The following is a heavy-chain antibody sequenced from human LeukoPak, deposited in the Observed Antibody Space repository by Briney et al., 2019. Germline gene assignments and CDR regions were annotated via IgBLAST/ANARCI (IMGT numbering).Heavy chain of an antibody. CDR3: AKDAERGFDYSNSLEK. V-gene: IGHV3-33*06. CDR2: IWNDGSSQ. CDR1: KFTFSHYG. D-gene: IGHD4-11*01. Sequence: GRSLRLSCAASKFTFSHYGMHWVRQAPGKGLEWVAVIWNDGSSQYYADSVKGRFTVSRDNSQKTLYLQMNSLGPEDTAVYYCAKDAERGFDYSNSLEKWGQGTLVTVSS. J-gene: IGHJ4*02.